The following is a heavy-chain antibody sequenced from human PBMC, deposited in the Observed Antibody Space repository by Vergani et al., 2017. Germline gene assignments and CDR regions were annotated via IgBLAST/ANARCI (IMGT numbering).Heavy chain of an antibody. V-gene: IGHV3-30*04. CDR2: ISYDGSNK. CDR3: ARGRRVTTRDDSFDI. D-gene: IGHD4-17*01. Sequence: VQLLESGGGLVQPGRSLRLSCAASGFTFSSYAMHWVRQAPGKGLEWVAVISYDGSNKYYADSVKGRFTISRDNSKNTLYLQMNSLRAEDTAVYYCARGRRVTTRDDSFDIWGQGTMVTVSS. J-gene: IGHJ3*02. CDR1: GFTFSSYA.